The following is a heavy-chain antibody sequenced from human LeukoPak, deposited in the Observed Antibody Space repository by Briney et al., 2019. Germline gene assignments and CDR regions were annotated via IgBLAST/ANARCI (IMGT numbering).Heavy chain of an antibody. CDR1: GFTFSSYS. V-gene: IGHV3-21*01. CDR2: ISSSSSYI. CDR3: ARGMGLGSSTSCYGRKLRDCYPREGGYFDY. Sequence: PGGSLRLSCAASGFTFSSYSMNWVRQAPGKGLEWVSSISSSSSYIYYADSVKGRFTISRDNAKNSLYLQMNSLRAEDTAVYYCARGMGLGSSTSCYGRKLRDCYPREGGYFDYWGQGTLVTVSS. J-gene: IGHJ4*02. D-gene: IGHD2-2*01.